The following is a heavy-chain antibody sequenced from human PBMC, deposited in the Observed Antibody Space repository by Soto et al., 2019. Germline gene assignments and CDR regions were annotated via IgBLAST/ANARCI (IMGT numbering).Heavy chain of an antibody. D-gene: IGHD6-19*01. Sequence: VQLVQSGAEVKKPASSVKVSCKASGGTFSSYTISWVRQAPGQGLEWMGRIIPFLDLANYAQKFQGRVTITADKSTSTAYMELRSLRSEDTAMYYCARDSSLAGRPFDYWGQGTLVTVSS. CDR1: GGTFSSYT. CDR3: ARDSSLAGRPFDY. CDR2: IIPFLDLA. J-gene: IGHJ4*02. V-gene: IGHV1-69*08.